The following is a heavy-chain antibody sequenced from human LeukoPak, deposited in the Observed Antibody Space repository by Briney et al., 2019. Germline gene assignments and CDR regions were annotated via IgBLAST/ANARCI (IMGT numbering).Heavy chain of an antibody. CDR3: SITGTIDDAFDI. D-gene: IGHD1-20*01. J-gene: IGHJ3*02. CDR2: IIPIFGTA. CDR1: GGTFSSYA. Sequence: ASVKVSCKASGGTFSSYAISWVRQAPGQGLEWMGGIIPIFGTANYAQKFQGRVTITADKSTSTAYMKLSSLRSEDTAVYYCSITGTIDDAFDIWGQGTMVTVSS. V-gene: IGHV1-69*06.